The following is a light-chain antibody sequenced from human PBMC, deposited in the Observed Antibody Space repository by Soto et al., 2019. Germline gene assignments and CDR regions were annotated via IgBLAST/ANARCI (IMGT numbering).Light chain of an antibody. CDR1: QSISTSS. J-gene: IGKJ1*01. CDR3: QQRSNWPPWT. Sequence: EIVMTQSPGTLSLSPGERATLNFRASQSISTSSLAWYRQKPGQAPRLLIYDASNRATGIPARFSGSGSGTDFTLTVSRLEPEDFAVYYCQQRSNWPPWTFGQGTKAAI. CDR2: DAS. V-gene: IGKV3D-20*02.